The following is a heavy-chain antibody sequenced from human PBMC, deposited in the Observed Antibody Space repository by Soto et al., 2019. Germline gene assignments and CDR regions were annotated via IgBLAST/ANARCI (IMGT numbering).Heavy chain of an antibody. D-gene: IGHD1-26*01. Sequence: ASVKVSCKASGYTFTGYYMHWVRQAPGQGLEWMGWINPNSGGTNYAQKFQGRVTMTRDTSISTAYMELSRLRSDDTAVYNCARDQRPGWWELPYNWFDPWGQGTLVTVSS. CDR2: INPNSGGT. CDR1: GYTFTGYY. J-gene: IGHJ5*02. V-gene: IGHV1-2*02. CDR3: ARDQRPGWWELPYNWFDP.